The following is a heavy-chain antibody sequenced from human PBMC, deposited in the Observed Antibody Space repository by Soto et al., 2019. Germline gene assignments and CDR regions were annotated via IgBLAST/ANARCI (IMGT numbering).Heavy chain of an antibody. D-gene: IGHD6-6*01. CDR1: GGSISSGGCS. Sequence: PSETMSLTCAVAGGSISSGGCSWSWIRQPPGKGLEWIGYIYHSGSTYYNPSLKSRVTISVDRSKNQFSLKLSSVTAADTAVYYCARVVEEYSSSSPNNWFDPWGQGTLVTVS. CDR3: ARVVEEYSSSSPNNWFDP. CDR2: IYHSGST. V-gene: IGHV4-30-2*01. J-gene: IGHJ5*02.